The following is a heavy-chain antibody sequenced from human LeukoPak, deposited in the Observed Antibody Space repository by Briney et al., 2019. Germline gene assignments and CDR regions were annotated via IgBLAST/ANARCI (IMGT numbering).Heavy chain of an antibody. CDR2: ISTGSSYI. CDR1: GFTFSSYS. V-gene: IGHV3-21*01. J-gene: IGHJ4*02. CDR3: ARRGIAVAGSSDQ. Sequence: GGSLTLSCAASGFTFSSYSMNWVRQAPGKGLEWVSSISTGSSYIYYTNSAKGRFTISRDNAKNSLYLQMNSLRAEDTAVYYCARRGIAVAGSSDQWRQGILVTLSS. D-gene: IGHD6-19*01.